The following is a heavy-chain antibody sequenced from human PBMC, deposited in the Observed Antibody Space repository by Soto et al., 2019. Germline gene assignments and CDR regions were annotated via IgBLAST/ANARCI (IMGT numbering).Heavy chain of an antibody. Sequence: EVQLVESGGGLVQPGGSLRLSCAVSGFTVSSHYMSWVRQAPGKGIEWVSVIYSGGSTYYADSVKGRFTISRDNSKNTLYLQMNSLRAEDSAVYYCAQHDWFDPWGQGTLVTVSS. CDR2: IYSGGST. V-gene: IGHV3-66*04. J-gene: IGHJ5*02. CDR3: AQHDWFDP. CDR1: GFTVSSHY.